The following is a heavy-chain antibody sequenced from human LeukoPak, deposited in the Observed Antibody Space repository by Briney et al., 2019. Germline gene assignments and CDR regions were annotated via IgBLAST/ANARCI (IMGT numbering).Heavy chain of an antibody. V-gene: IGHV3-30-3*01. CDR3: LVPPPIGYAMDF. Sequence: AGGSLRLSCAASGFTFSSYAMNWVRQAPGKGLEWVADISNDGSNKYYADSVKGRFTISRDNSKNTLYLQMNSLRAEDTAVYYCLVPPPIGYAMDFWGQGTTVTVSS. CDR1: GFTFSSYA. J-gene: IGHJ6*02. D-gene: IGHD2-2*02. CDR2: ISNDGSNK.